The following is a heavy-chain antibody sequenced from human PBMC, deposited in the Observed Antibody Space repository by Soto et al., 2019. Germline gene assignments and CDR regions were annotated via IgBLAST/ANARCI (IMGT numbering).Heavy chain of an antibody. V-gene: IGHV1-18*04. Sequence: QVQLVQSGAEVKKPGASVKVSCKASGYTFTSYGISWVRQAPGQGLEWMGWLSAYNGNTNYAQKLQGRVTMTTDTSTSTAYMELRSLRSDDAAVYYCARGGFLEWLLSTYYYYGMDVWGQGTTVTVSS. CDR3: ARGGFLEWLLSTYYYYGMDV. CDR1: GYTFTSYG. D-gene: IGHD3-3*01. J-gene: IGHJ6*02. CDR2: LSAYNGNT.